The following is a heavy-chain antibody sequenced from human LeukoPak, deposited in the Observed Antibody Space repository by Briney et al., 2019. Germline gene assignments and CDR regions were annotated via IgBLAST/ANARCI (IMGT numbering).Heavy chain of an antibody. D-gene: IGHD2-2*01. CDR1: GGSFSGYY. V-gene: IGHV4-34*01. CDR2: ISHSGST. CDR3: ARNRLGSRSVDY. Sequence: SETLSLTCAVYGGSFSGYYWSWIRQPPGKGLEWIGEISHSGSTNYNPSLKSRVTISVDTSKNQFSLKLSSVTAADTAVYYCARNRLGSRSVDYWGQGTLVTVSS. J-gene: IGHJ4*02.